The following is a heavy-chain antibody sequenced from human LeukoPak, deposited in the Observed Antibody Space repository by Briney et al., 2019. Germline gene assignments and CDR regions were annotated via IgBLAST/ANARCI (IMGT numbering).Heavy chain of an antibody. CDR3: GRGGYRYSYDFDYYMDV. V-gene: IGHV1-18*01. Sequence: ASVKVSCKASGYSFTSHGISWVRHVPGQGLEWMGRISVYNGNTNYAERVQGRVTMTADTSTSTAYMELRSLTSDDTAAYYCGRGGYRYSYDFDYYMDVWGKGTTITVS. J-gene: IGHJ6*03. CDR1: GYSFTSHG. D-gene: IGHD5-18*01. CDR2: ISVYNGNT.